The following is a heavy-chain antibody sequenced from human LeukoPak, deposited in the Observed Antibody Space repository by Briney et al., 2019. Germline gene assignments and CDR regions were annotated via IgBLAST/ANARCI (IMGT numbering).Heavy chain of an antibody. J-gene: IGHJ4*02. D-gene: IGHD6-13*01. CDR3: AREDGIAAAGSPSGY. CDR1: GFNFHNFA. CDR2: ISSSGSTI. Sequence: GGSLRLSCEASGFNFHNFAMHWVRQAPGKGLEWVSYISSSGSTIYYADSVKGRFTISRDNAKNSLYLQMNSLRAEDTAVYYCAREDGIAAAGSPSGYWGQGTLVTVSS. V-gene: IGHV3-48*03.